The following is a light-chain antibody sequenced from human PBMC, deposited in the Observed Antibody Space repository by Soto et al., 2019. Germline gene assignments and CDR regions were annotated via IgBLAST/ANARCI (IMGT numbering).Light chain of an antibody. CDR3: MCYAGGNNWV. CDR2: DVT. CDR1: TSDIGAYNY. Sequence: QSVLTQPPSASGSPGQSVTISCTGTTSDIGAYNYVSWYQQRPGKAPKLMIYDVTKRPSGVPDRFSGSKSANTASLTVSGLQAEDEADYYCMCYAGGNNWVFGGGTQLTVL. V-gene: IGLV2-8*01. J-gene: IGLJ3*02.